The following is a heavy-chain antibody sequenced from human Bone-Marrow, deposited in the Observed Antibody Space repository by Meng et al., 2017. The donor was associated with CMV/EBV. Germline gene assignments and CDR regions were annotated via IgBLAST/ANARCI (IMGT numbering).Heavy chain of an antibody. Sequence: SCKASGYTFTGYGIGWVRQAPGQGLEGMGWISAYSGSTNWAQKLRGRGTMTTDTTTSTAYMELRSLRSDGTAVYYCARDVGGAVAGTWGQGTLVTVSS. CDR3: ARDVGGAVAGT. CDR2: ISAYSGST. CDR1: GYTFTGYG. D-gene: IGHD6-19*01. V-gene: IGHV1-18*01. J-gene: IGHJ4*02.